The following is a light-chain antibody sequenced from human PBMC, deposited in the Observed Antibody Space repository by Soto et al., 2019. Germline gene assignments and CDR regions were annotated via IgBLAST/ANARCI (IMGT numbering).Light chain of an antibody. Sequence: EIVLTQSPATLSLSPGERATLSCWASQSVSDYLVWYQQKPGQAPRLLIYDASSRATGIPARFSGSGSGTAFTLTISSLEPEDFAVYYCQQRRTYTFGQGTKLEIK. CDR3: QQRRTYT. V-gene: IGKV3-11*01. J-gene: IGKJ2*01. CDR1: QSVSDY. CDR2: DAS.